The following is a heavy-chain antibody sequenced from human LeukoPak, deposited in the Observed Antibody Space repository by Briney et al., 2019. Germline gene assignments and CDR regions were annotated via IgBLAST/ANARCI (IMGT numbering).Heavy chain of an antibody. V-gene: IGHV1-18*01. CDR1: GYTFTSYG. CDR3: ARDTPQTYFDDYYDSSGSDAFDI. CDR2: ISAYNGNT. D-gene: IGHD3-22*01. Sequence: GASVKVSCKASGYTFTSYGISWVRQAPGQGLEWMGWISAYNGNTNYAQKLQGRVTMTTDTSTSTAYMELRSLRSDDTAVYYCARDTPQTYFDDYYDSSGSDAFDIWGQGTMVTVSS. J-gene: IGHJ3*02.